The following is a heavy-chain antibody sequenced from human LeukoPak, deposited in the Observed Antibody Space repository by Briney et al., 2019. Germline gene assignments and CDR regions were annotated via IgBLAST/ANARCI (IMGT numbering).Heavy chain of an antibody. CDR1: GGSFSGYY. D-gene: IGHD5-24*01. CDR3: ARAEDEFDI. Sequence: SETLSLTCAVYGGSFSGYYWSWIRQPPGKGLEWIGEINHSGSTNYNPSLKSRVTISVDTSKNQFSLKLSSVTAADTAVYYCARAEDEFDIWGQGTMVTVSS. J-gene: IGHJ3*02. CDR2: INHSGST. V-gene: IGHV4-34*01.